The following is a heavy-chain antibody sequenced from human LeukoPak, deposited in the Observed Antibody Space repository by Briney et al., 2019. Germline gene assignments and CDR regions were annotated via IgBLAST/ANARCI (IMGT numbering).Heavy chain of an antibody. Sequence: PSETLSLTCTVSGGSISSGGYYWSWIRQHPGKGLEWIGYIYYSGSTYYNPSLKSRVTISVDTSKNQFSLKLSSVTAADTAVYYCATQVLDSSGYVLDYWGQGTLVTVSS. D-gene: IGHD3-22*01. CDR2: IYYSGST. V-gene: IGHV4-31*03. CDR3: ATQVLDSSGYVLDY. J-gene: IGHJ4*02. CDR1: GGSISSGGYY.